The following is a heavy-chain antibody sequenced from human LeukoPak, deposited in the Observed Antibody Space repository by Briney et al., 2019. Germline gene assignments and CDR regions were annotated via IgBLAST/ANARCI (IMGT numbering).Heavy chain of an antibody. V-gene: IGHV7-4-1*02. Sequence: GASVKVSCKASGYTFTSYAMNWVRQAPGQGLEWMGWINTNTGNPTYAQGFTGRFVFSLDTSVSTAYLQISSLKAEDTAVYYCARDLGRGGRYYYGSGSYYGQQHTDAFDIWGQGTMVTVSS. D-gene: IGHD3-10*01. CDR1: GYTFTSYA. CDR3: ARDLGRGGRYYYGSGSYYGQQHTDAFDI. J-gene: IGHJ3*02. CDR2: INTNTGNP.